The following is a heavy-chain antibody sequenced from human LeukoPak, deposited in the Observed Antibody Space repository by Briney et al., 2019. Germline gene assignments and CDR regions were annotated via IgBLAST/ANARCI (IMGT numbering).Heavy chain of an antibody. V-gene: IGHV1-2*02. D-gene: IGHD4-4*01. CDR1: GYTFTGYY. CDR2: INPNSGGT. CDR3: ARDPDTWSVIDY. J-gene: IGHJ4*02. Sequence: ASVKVSCKASGYTFTGYYMRWVRQAPGQGLEWMGWINPNSGGTNYAQKFQGRVTMTRDTSISTAYMELSRLRSDDTAVYYCARDPDTWSVIDYWGQGTLVTVSS.